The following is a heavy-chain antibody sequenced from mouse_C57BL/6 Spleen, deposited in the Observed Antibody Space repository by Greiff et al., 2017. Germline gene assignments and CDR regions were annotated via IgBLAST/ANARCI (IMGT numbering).Heavy chain of an antibody. CDR1: GFTFSSYT. J-gene: IGHJ1*03. D-gene: IGHD2-5*01. V-gene: IGHV5-9*01. Sequence: EVQGVESGGGLVKPGGSLKLSCAASGFTFSSYTMSWVRQTPEKRLEWVATISGGGGNTYYPDSVKGRVTISRDNAKNTLYLQMSSLRSEDTALYYYARRDYSNYVGYFDVWGTGTTVTVSS. CDR2: ISGGGGNT. CDR3: ARRDYSNYVGYFDV.